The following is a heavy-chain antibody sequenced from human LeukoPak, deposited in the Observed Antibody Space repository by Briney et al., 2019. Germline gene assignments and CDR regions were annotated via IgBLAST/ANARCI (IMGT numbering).Heavy chain of an antibody. D-gene: IGHD1-26*01. V-gene: IGHV3-21*01. CDR1: GFSFSTYS. CDR2: ISSSSSYI. Sequence: PGGSLRLSCAASGFSFSTYSMNWVRQAPGKGLEWVSSISSSSSYIYYADSVKGRFTISRDNAKNSLYLQMNSLRAEDTAVYYCARDRGGKWELPGALDIWGQGTMVSVSS. CDR3: ARDRGGKWELPGALDI. J-gene: IGHJ3*02.